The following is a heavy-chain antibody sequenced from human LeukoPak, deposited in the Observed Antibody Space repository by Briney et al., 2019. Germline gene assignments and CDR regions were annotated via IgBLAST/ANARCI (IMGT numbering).Heavy chain of an antibody. CDR3: ARDLHYYVAIDV. V-gene: IGHV3-23*01. J-gene: IGHJ6*02. Sequence: GGSLRLSCEASGFTFSAYAMTWVRQAPGKGLEWVSYIGSDNKSHYSESVKGRFAISRDNSKSIVFLQLNSLRAEDTALYYCARDLHYYVAIDVWGQGTTVYVSS. CDR2: IGSDNKS. D-gene: IGHD3-10*02. CDR1: GFTFSAYA.